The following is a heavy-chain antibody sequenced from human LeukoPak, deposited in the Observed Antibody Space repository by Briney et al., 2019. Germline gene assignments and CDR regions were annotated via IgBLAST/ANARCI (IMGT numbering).Heavy chain of an antibody. CDR2: IYYSGST. J-gene: IGHJ4*02. D-gene: IGHD6-13*01. V-gene: IGHV4-59*01. CDR3: AIVRWYYFDY. CDR1: GCSISSYY. Sequence: KPSETLSLTCTVSGCSISSYYWSWIRQPPGKGLEWIGYIYYSGSTNYNPSLKSRVTISVDTSKNQFSLKLSFVTAADTAVYYCAIVRWYYFDYWGQGTLVTVSS.